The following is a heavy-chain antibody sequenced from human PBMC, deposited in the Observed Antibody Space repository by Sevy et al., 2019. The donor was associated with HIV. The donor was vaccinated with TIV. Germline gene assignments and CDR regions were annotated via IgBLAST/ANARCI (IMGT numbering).Heavy chain of an antibody. D-gene: IGHD5-18*01. Sequence: SETLSLTCTVSGGSISSYYWSWIRQPPGKGLEWIGYIYYSGSTNYNPSLKSRVTISVDTSKNQFSLKLSSVTAADTAVYYCARKTSGYSYGFLDYWGQGTLVTVSS. J-gene: IGHJ4*02. CDR3: ARKTSGYSYGFLDY. CDR2: IYYSGST. V-gene: IGHV4-59*01. CDR1: GGSISSYY.